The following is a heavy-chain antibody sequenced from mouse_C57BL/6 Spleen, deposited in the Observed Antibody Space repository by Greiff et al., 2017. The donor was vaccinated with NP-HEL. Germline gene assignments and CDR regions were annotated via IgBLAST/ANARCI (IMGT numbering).Heavy chain of an antibody. J-gene: IGHJ3*01. CDR2: IDPSDSYT. CDR3: ARDYGSSYVAY. D-gene: IGHD1-1*01. CDR1: GYTFTSYW. V-gene: IGHV1-59*01. Sequence: QVQLQQSGAELVRPGTSVKLSCKASGYTFTSYWMHWVKQRPGQGLEWIGVIDPSDSYTNYNQKFKGKATLTVDTSSSTAYMQLSSLTSEDSAVYYCARDYGSSYVAYWGQGTLVTVSA.